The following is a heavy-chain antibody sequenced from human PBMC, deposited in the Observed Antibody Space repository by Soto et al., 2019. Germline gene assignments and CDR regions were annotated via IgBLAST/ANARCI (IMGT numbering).Heavy chain of an antibody. D-gene: IGHD6-13*01. V-gene: IGHV3-23*01. CDR3: ANGDDGDFQQYDAFDI. CDR1: GFTFSSYA. Sequence: EVQLLESGGALVQPGGSLRLSCAASGFTFSSYAMSWVRQAPGKGLEWVSAISGSGRSTYYADSVKGRFTISRDHSKNTLYLQMNSLRAGDTAVYYCANGDDGDFQQYDAFDIWGQGTMVTVSS. CDR2: ISGSGRST. J-gene: IGHJ3*02.